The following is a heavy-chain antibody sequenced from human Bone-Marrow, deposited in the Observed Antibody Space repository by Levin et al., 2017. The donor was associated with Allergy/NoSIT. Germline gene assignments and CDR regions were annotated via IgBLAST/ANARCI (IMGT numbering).Heavy chain of an antibody. CDR2: ISSSSSTI. V-gene: IGHV3-48*02. Sequence: GGSLRLSCAASGFTFSSYSMTWVRQAPGKGLEWVSYISSSSSTIYYADSVKGRFTISRDNAKNSLFLQMNSLRDEDTAVYYCAKTVVAATKYFDYWGQGTLVTVSS. J-gene: IGHJ4*02. CDR1: GFTFSSYS. CDR3: AKTVVAATKYFDY. D-gene: IGHD2-15*01.